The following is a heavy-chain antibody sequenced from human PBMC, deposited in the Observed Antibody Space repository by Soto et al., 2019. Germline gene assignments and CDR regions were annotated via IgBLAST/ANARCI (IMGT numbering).Heavy chain of an antibody. V-gene: IGHV3-23*01. CDR3: AKGHTNPYDSSGPLYYYYGMDV. CDR2: ISGSGGST. Sequence: QPGGSLRLSCAASGFTFSSYAMSWVRQAPGKGLEWVSAISGSGGSTYYADSVKGRFTISRDNSKNTLYLQMNSLRAEDTAVYYCAKGHTNPYDSSGPLYYYYGMDVWGQGTTVTGSS. D-gene: IGHD3-22*01. CDR1: GFTFSSYA. J-gene: IGHJ6*02.